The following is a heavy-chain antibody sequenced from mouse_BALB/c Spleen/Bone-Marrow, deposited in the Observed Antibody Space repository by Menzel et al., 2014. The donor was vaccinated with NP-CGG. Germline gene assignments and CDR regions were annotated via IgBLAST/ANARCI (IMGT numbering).Heavy chain of an antibody. V-gene: IGHV1-80*01. D-gene: IGHD1-1*01. CDR1: GYSFSNYW. CDR2: IYPGDGDT. Sequence: VMLVESGAELVRPGSSVKISCKSSGYSFSNYWMNWMKQRPGQGFEWIGQIYPGDGDTNYNGKFKGKATLTADKSSSTAYMQLSSLTSEDSAVYFCASRGDYSYAMDYWGQGTSVTVSS. CDR3: ASRGDYSYAMDY. J-gene: IGHJ4*01.